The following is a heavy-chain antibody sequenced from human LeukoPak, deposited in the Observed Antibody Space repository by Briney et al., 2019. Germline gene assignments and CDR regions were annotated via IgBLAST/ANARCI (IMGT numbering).Heavy chain of an antibody. CDR2: IYYSGST. V-gene: IGHV4-30-4*08. J-gene: IGHJ6*03. CDR3: ARPLGGFWSPPTYMDV. Sequence: PSQTLSLTCTVSGDSISSGDYYWSWIRQPPGKGLEWIGYIYYSGSTYYNPSLKSRVTISVDTSKNQFSLKLSSVTAADTAVYYCARPLGGFWSPPTYMDVWGKGTTVTVSS. D-gene: IGHD3-3*01. CDR1: GDSISSGDYY.